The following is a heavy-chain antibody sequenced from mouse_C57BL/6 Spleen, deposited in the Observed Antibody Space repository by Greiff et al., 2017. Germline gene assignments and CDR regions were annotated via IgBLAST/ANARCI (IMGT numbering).Heavy chain of an antibody. V-gene: IGHV1-50*01. CDR1: GYTFTSYW. J-gene: IGHJ3*01. CDR3: ARTNDSSDEGFAY. Sequence: QVQLQQPGAELVKPGASVKLSCKASGYTFTSYWMQWVKQRPGPGLEWIGEIDPSDSYTNYNQKFKGKATLTVDTSSSTADMQLSSLTSEDAAVYYYARTNDSSDEGFAYWGQGTLVTVSA. D-gene: IGHD1-1*01. CDR2: IDPSDSYT.